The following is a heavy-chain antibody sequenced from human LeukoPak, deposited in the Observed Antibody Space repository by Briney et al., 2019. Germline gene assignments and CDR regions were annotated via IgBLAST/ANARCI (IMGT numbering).Heavy chain of an antibody. Sequence: SVKVSCKASGYTFTSYGISWVRQAPGQGLEWMGGIIPIFGTANYAQKFQGRVTITADESTSTAYMELSSLRSEDTAVYYCARDLRALGGPHYYDSSQPPHVWGQGTTVTVSS. CDR3: ARDLRALGGPHYYDSSQPPHV. CDR2: IIPIFGTA. D-gene: IGHD3-22*01. J-gene: IGHJ6*02. V-gene: IGHV1-69*13. CDR1: GYTFTSYG.